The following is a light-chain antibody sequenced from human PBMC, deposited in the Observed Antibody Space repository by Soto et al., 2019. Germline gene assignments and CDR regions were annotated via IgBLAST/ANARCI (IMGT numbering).Light chain of an antibody. CDR2: DAS. J-gene: IGKJ3*01. CDR3: QQYDNLPLT. Sequence: DIQMTQSPSSLSASVGDRVTITCQASQDITNYLNWYQQKAGIAPKVLISDASNLETGVPPRFSGSGSGTEFTLTISGLQPEDFATYYCQQYDNLPLTFGPGTQVELK. V-gene: IGKV1-33*01. CDR1: QDITNY.